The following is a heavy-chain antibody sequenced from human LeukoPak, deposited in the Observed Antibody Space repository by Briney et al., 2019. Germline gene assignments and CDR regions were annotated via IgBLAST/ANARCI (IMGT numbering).Heavy chain of an antibody. CDR2: IRYDGSNK. Sequence: GGPLRLPCTASGFTFSIYGMHWVPQSPGKAREGVAFIRYDGSNKYYADSVKGRFTISRDNSKNTLYLQMNSLRAEDTAVYYCAKGGDIVVVPAAILAEYFQHWGQGTLVTVSS. J-gene: IGHJ1*01. CDR1: GFTFSIYG. V-gene: IGHV3-30*02. CDR3: AKGGDIVVVPAAILAEYFQH. D-gene: IGHD2-2*01.